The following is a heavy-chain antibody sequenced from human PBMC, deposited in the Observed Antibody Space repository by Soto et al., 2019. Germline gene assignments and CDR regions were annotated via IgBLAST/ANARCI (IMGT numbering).Heavy chain of an antibody. V-gene: IGHV1-69*13. Sequence: ASVKVSCKASGGTFSSYAISWVRQAPGQGLEWMGGIIPIFGTANYAQKFQGRVTITADESTSTAYMELSGLRSEDTAVYYCASRVVIIPGAVAGSGHYFDYWGQGTLVTVSS. CDR1: GGTFSSYA. CDR2: IIPIFGTA. D-gene: IGHD3-3*01. CDR3: ASRVVIIPGAVAGSGHYFDY. J-gene: IGHJ4*02.